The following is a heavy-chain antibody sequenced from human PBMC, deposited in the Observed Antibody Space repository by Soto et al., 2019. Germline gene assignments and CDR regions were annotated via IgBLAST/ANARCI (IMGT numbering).Heavy chain of an antibody. Sequence: SETLSLTCTVSGGSISSYYWSWIRQPAGKGLEWIGRIYTSGSTNYNPSLKSRVTMSVDTSKNQFSLKLSSVTAADTAVYYCARGGGPVYYGDSSYYYYGMDVWGQGTTVT. CDR1: GGSISSYY. J-gene: IGHJ6*02. CDR2: IYTSGST. V-gene: IGHV4-4*07. D-gene: IGHD4-17*01. CDR3: ARGGGPVYYGDSSYYYYGMDV.